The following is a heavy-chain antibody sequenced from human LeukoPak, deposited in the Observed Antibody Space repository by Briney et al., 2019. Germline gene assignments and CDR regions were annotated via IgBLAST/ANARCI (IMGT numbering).Heavy chain of an antibody. CDR3: ARDDPYLTSAGGSFDY. Sequence: PGGSLRLSCAASGFTFSSSAMTWVRQAPGKGLEWVSSISSSSSYIYYADSVKGRFTISRDNAKNSLYLQMNSLRAEDTAVYYCARDDPYLTSAGGSFDYWGQGTLVTVSS. V-gene: IGHV3-21*01. CDR1: GFTFSSSA. D-gene: IGHD6-13*01. J-gene: IGHJ4*02. CDR2: ISSSSSYI.